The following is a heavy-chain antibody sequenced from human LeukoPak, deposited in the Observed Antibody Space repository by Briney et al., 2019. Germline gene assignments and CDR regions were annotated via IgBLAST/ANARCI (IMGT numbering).Heavy chain of an antibody. CDR3: AKARYCSGGSCYHDY. CDR1: GFTFSSYA. CDR2: ISGSGGST. D-gene: IGHD2-15*01. V-gene: IGHV3-23*01. J-gene: IGHJ4*02. Sequence: GGSLRLSCATSGFTFSSYAMSWVRQAPGKGLEWVSSISGSGGSTYYADSVKGRFTISRGNSKNTLYVQMDSLRAEDTAVYYCAKARYCSGGSCYHDYWGQGTLVTVSS.